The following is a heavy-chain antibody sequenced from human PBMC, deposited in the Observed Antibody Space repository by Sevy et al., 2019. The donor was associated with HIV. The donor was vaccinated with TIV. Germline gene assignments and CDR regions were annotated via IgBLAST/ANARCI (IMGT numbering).Heavy chain of an antibody. CDR2: ISSSSSYI. Sequence: GGSLRLSCAASGFTFSSYSMNWVRQAPGKGLEWVSSISSSSSYIYYADSVKGRFTISRDNAKNSLYLQMNSLRAEDTAAYYCARDPRTAAVGTRYFDYWGQGTLVTVSS. V-gene: IGHV3-21*01. D-gene: IGHD6-13*01. CDR3: ARDPRTAAVGTRYFDY. J-gene: IGHJ4*02. CDR1: GFTFSSYS.